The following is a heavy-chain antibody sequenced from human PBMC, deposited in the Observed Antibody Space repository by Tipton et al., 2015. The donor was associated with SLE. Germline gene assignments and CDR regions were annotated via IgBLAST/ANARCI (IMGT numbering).Heavy chain of an antibody. CDR3: ARVRYTTGGAFDI. CDR1: GFTVSSNY. V-gene: IGHV3-53*05. CDR2: IYSGGST. D-gene: IGHD3-16*02. Sequence: GPLRLSCAASGFTVSSNYMSWVRQAPGKGLEWVSVIYSGGSTYYADSVKGRFTISRDNSKNTLYLQMNSLRAEDTAVYYCARVRYTTGGAFDIWGQGTMVTVSS. J-gene: IGHJ3*02.